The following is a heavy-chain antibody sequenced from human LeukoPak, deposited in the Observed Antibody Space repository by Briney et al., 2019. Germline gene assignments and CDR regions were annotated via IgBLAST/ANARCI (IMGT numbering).Heavy chain of an antibody. D-gene: IGHD2-15*01. CDR1: VVTFCIYR. J-gene: IGHJ4*02. V-gene: IGHV3-33*01. CDR2: IWYDGSNK. CDR3: ARDRAYGYCSGGSCNPLDY. Sequence: SLRLSCAASVVTFCIYRVHGVRQTPRKGRGWGSAIWYDGSNKYYANTVQSRFTISRDNSKSTLYLQMNSLRAEDTAVYYCARDRAYGYCSGGSCNPLDYWGQGTLVSVSS.